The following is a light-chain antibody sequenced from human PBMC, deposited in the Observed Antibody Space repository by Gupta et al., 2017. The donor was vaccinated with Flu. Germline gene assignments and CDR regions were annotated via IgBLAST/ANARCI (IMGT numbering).Light chain of an antibody. V-gene: IGKV2-30*02. J-gene: IGKJ2*01. CDR2: KVS. Sequence: VTLVQPASISCRSSKSCVHSNGNTYLHWCKQRPGQSPRRLIYKVSNRDSGVPDRFSGSGSGTDFTLKISRVDADDIGVYYCRQGKGWPYAFGQGTKLEI. CDR3: RQGKGWPYA. CDR1: KSCVHSNGNTY.